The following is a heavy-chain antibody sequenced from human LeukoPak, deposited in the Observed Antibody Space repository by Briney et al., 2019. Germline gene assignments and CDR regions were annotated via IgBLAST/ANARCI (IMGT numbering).Heavy chain of an antibody. J-gene: IGHJ5*02. CDR3: ARDRGVITGTGNWFDP. Sequence: PGGSLRLSCAASGFTFSSYAMHWVRQAPGKGLEWVAVISYDGSNKYYADSVKGRFTISRDNSKNTLYLQMNSLRAEDTAVYYCARDRGVITGTGNWFDPWGQGTLVTVSS. D-gene: IGHD1-7*01. V-gene: IGHV3-30-3*01. CDR1: GFTFSSYA. CDR2: ISYDGSNK.